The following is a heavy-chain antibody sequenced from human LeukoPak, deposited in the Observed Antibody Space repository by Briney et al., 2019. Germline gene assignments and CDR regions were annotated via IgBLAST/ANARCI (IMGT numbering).Heavy chain of an antibody. V-gene: IGHV4-30-2*01. D-gene: IGHD3-3*01. J-gene: IGHJ3*02. CDR2: IYYSGST. CDR1: GGSISSGGYS. CDR3: ARGGYDFWSGYSRWGAFDI. Sequence: SQTLSLTCAVSGGSISSGGYSWSWIRQPPGKGLEWIGYIYYSGSTYYNPSLKSRVTISVDRSKNQFSLKLSSVTAADTAVYYCARGGYDFWSGYSRWGAFDIWGQGTMVTVSS.